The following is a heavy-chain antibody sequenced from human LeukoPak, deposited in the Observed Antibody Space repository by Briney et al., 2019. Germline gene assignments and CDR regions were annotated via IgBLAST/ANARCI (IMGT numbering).Heavy chain of an antibody. V-gene: IGHV4-39*01. J-gene: IGHJ5*02. CDR3: ARHRSLYGSGRIMEDWVDP. Sequence: CSVANDCTSRCSSYCGWISQPPGKGLEWIGSIYYSGSTYYNPSLKSRVTISVDTSKNQFSLKLSSVTAADTAVYYCARHRSLYGSGRIMEDWVDPWGQGTLVTVSS. CDR1: NDCTSRCSSY. CDR2: IYYSGST. D-gene: IGHD3-10*01.